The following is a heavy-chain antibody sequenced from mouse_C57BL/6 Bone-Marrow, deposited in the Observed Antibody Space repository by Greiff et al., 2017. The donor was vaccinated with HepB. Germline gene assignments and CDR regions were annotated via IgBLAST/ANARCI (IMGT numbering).Heavy chain of an antibody. CDR2: IHPNSGST. D-gene: IGHD2-3*01. CDR1: GYTFTSYW. CDR3: ARDDGYPSYAMDY. V-gene: IGHV1-64*01. J-gene: IGHJ4*01. Sequence: QVQLQQPGAELVKPGASVKMSCKASGYTFTSYWITWVKQRPGQGLEWIGMIHPNSGSTNYNEKFKSKATLTVDKSSSTAYMQLSSLTSEDSAVYYCARDDGYPSYAMDYWGQGTSVTVSS.